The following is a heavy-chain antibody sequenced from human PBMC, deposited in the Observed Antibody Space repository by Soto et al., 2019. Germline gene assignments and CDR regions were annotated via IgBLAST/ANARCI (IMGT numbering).Heavy chain of an antibody. J-gene: IGHJ4*02. V-gene: IGHV3-30*18. CDR3: AKVLPLFSRGPLGGCFDY. CDR1: GFTFSSYG. CDR2: ISYDGSNK. Sequence: GGSLRLSCAASGFTFSSYGMHWVRQAPGKGLEWVAVISYDGSNKYYADSVKGRFTISRDNSKNTLYLQMNSLRAEDTAVYYCAKVLPLFSRGPLGGCFDYWGQGTLVTVSS. D-gene: IGHD3-16*01.